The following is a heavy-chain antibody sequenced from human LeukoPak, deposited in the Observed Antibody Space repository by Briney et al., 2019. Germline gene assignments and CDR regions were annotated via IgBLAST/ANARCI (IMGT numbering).Heavy chain of an antibody. D-gene: IGHD6-13*01. V-gene: IGHV4-34*01. CDR1: GGSFSGYY. Sequence: PSETLSLTCAVYGGSFSGYYWSWIRQPPGKGLEWIGEINHGGSTNYNPSLKSRVTISVDTSKNQFSLKLSSATAADTAVYYCARVGDSSSFSYWGQGTLVTVSS. CDR2: INHGGST. CDR3: ARVGDSSSFSY. J-gene: IGHJ4*02.